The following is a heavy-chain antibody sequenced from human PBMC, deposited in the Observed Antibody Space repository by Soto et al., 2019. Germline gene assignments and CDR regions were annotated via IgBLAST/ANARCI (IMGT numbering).Heavy chain of an antibody. CDR3: ARQPRGPGYGERGLYFDY. CDR1: GGSTNSRSDY. D-gene: IGHD3-16*01. J-gene: IGHJ4*02. V-gene: IGHV4-39*01. CDR2: VYYSGST. Sequence: SETLSLTCTVSGGSTNSRSDYWGWIRQPPGKGLEWIGSVYYSGSTHDNPSLQSRVTISVDTSRNQFSLKLISVTAADTAVYFCARQPRGPGYGERGLYFDYWGQGTLATVSS.